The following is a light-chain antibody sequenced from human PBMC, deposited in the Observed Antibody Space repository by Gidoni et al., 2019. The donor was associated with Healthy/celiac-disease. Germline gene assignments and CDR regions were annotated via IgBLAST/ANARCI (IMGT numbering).Light chain of an antibody. J-gene: IGKJ1*01. CDR3: QQLNSYPRT. V-gene: IGKV1-9*01. Sequence: DIQLTQSPSFLSASVGDRVIITCRASQGISSYLAWYQHTPGKAPKLLIYAASTLQSGVPSRFSGSGSGTEFTLTISRLQPEDFATYYCQQLNSYPRTFGQGTKVEIK. CDR1: QGISSY. CDR2: AAS.